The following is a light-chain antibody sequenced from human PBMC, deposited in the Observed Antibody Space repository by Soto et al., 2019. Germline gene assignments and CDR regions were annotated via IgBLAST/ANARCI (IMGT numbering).Light chain of an antibody. CDR3: QQSYSTWWT. V-gene: IGKV1-39*01. CDR2: ATS. CDR1: QSVSTY. J-gene: IGKJ1*01. Sequence: DIQMTQSPSSLSASVVDRVTITCRASQSVSTYLNWYQQKPGKAPKLLIYATSSLQSGVPSRFSGSGYGTDFTLTISSLQPEDFATYYCQQSYSTWWTFGRGTKVDIK.